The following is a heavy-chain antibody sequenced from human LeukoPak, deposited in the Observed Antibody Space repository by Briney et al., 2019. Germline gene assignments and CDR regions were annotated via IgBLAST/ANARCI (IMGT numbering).Heavy chain of an antibody. CDR3: ARDLSWNYGY. V-gene: IGHV3-21*01. CDR2: ICSSSSYI. D-gene: IGHD1-7*01. CDR1: GFTFSSYS. Sequence: GGSLRLSCAASGFTFSSYSMNWVRQAPGKGLEWVSSICSSSSYIYYADSVKGRFTISRDNAKNSLYLQMNSLRAEDTAVYYCARDLSWNYGYWGQGTLVTVSS. J-gene: IGHJ4*02.